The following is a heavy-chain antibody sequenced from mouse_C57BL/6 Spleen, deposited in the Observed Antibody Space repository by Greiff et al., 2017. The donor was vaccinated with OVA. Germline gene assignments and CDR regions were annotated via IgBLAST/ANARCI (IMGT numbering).Heavy chain of an antibody. CDR2: IDPYDSET. CDR3: ARDYGSSFAWVAY. Sequence: QVQLQQPGAELVRPGSSVKLSCKASGYTFTSYWMHWVKQRPIQGLEWIGNIDPYDSETHYNQKFKDKATLTVDKSSSKAYMQLSILTSEDSAVYYCARDYGSSFAWVAYWGQGTLVTVSA. J-gene: IGHJ3*01. V-gene: IGHV1-52*01. CDR1: GYTFTSYW. D-gene: IGHD1-1*01.